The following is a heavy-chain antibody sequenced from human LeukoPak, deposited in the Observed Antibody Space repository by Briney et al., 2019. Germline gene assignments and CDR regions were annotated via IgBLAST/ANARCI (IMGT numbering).Heavy chain of an antibody. CDR2: IKHDASEI. Sequence: PGGSLRLSCAASGFTFSSHWMNWVRQAPGQGLEWVAHIKHDASEIYYVDSVKGRFTSSRDNAKNSLYLQMKILGAEDTAVYYCEGERGDAFDVWGQGTMVTVSS. J-gene: IGHJ3*01. CDR3: EGERGDAFDV. V-gene: IGHV3-7*01. CDR1: GFTFSSHW.